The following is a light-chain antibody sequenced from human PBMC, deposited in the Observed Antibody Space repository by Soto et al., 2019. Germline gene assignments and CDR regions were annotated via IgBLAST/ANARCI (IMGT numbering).Light chain of an antibody. J-gene: IGKJ4*01. CDR1: QSVNSW. V-gene: IGKV1-5*01. Sequence: DIQMTQSPSTLSAFVGGRVTITFRASQSVNSWLAWYQQRPGKAPKLLIYDASTLESGVPSRFSGSGSGTEFTLTISSLQPDDFATYYCHQYNSYHTFGGGTKVDI. CDR3: HQYNSYHT. CDR2: DAS.